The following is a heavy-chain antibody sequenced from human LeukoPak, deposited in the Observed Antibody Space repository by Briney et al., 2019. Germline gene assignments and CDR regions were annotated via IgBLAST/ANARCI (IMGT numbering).Heavy chain of an antibody. CDR1: GGSISSSNYY. Sequence: SETLSLTCTVSGGSISSSNYYWGCIRQSPGKGLEWIGSIFYRGSTYYSPSLKSRVTISVDTSKNQFSLNLNSVTAADTAVYYCVRRMTMVRGVKGAFDFWGQGTLVTVSS. J-gene: IGHJ4*02. CDR2: IFYRGST. D-gene: IGHD3-10*01. V-gene: IGHV4-39*07. CDR3: VRRMTMVRGVKGAFDF.